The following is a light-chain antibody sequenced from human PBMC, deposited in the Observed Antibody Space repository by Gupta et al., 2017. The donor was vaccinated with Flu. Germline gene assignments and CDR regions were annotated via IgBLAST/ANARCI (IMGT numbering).Light chain of an antibody. J-gene: IGLJ3*02. CDR3: ATWDDSLNGWV. V-gene: IGLV1-47*01. CDR2: RNN. Sequence: QSVLPQPHSASGTPGQRVTISCSRRPPNIGSNYVYWYQQLPGAAPQLLSYRNNQRPSGVPDRFSGPKSGTSASLAISGLRSEDEADYYCATWDDSLNGWVFGGGTKLAVL. CDR1: PPNIGSNY.